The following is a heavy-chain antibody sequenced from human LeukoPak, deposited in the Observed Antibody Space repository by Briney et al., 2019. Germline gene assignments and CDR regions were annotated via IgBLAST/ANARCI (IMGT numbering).Heavy chain of an antibody. Sequence: ASVKVSCKASGYTFTGYYIHWVRQAPGQGLEWMGWINLNSGGTNYAQKFQDRVTMTRDTSITTAYMELSRLRFDDTALYYCARSRQLGISNDYWGQGTLVTVSS. J-gene: IGHJ4*02. V-gene: IGHV1-2*02. CDR1: GYTFTGYY. CDR3: ARSRQLGISNDY. CDR2: INLNSGGT. D-gene: IGHD5-18*01.